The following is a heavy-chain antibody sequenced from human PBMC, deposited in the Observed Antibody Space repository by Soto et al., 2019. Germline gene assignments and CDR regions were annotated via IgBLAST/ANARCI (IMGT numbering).Heavy chain of an antibody. CDR3: ARGQSGYSSGWSPNDY. CDR2: MNTNSGNT. Sequence: QVELVQSGAEVKKPGASVKVSCKASGYTFTSYEFNWVRQATGQGLEWMGWMNTNSGNTGYAQKFQGRVTLTRNTSISTAYMELSRLRSEDTAVYYCARGQSGYSSGWSPNDYWGQGTLVTVSS. CDR1: GYTFTSYE. V-gene: IGHV1-8*01. D-gene: IGHD6-19*01. J-gene: IGHJ4*02.